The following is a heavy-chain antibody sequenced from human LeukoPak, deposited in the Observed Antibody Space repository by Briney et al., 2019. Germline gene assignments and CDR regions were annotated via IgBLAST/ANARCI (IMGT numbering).Heavy chain of an antibody. CDR3: ARDPRDYYDSSGPFFDY. Sequence: ASVKVSCKASGYTFTSYGISWVRQAPGQGLEWMGWISAYNGNTNYAQKLQGRVTMTTDTSTSTAYMELRSLRSDDTGVYSCARDPRDYYDSSGPFFDYWGQGTLVTVSS. CDR1: GYTFTSYG. CDR2: ISAYNGNT. V-gene: IGHV1-18*01. J-gene: IGHJ4*02. D-gene: IGHD3-22*01.